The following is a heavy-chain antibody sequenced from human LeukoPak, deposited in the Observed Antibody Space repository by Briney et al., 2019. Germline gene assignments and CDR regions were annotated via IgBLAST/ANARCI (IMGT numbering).Heavy chain of an antibody. CDR3: SRGAPYCGDECYTDNWFDT. Sequence: SSVNVSCKASGYTFTNYDINWVRQAPGQGLEWMGGMNPNSGDRSYAEKFQGRVTITSNTSISTAYIELGSLSSEDTARCYCSRGAPYCGDECYTDNWFDTWGQGTLVTVSS. J-gene: IGHJ5*02. CDR1: GYTFTNYD. V-gene: IGHV1-8*03. CDR2: MNPNSGDR. D-gene: IGHD2-21*01.